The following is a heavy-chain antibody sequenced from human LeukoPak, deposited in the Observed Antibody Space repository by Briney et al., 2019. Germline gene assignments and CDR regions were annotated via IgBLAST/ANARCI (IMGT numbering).Heavy chain of an antibody. CDR3: ARSIIGTRSKFDY. CDR1: GGSISSYY. CDR2: VYYSGSI. D-gene: IGHD1/OR15-1a*01. Sequence: PSETLSLTCTVSGGSISSYYWSWIRQPPGKGLEWIGYVYYSGSINYNPSLKSRVTISVDTSKNHFSLKLSSVTAADTAVYSCARSIIGTRSKFDYWGQGTLVTVSS. J-gene: IGHJ4*02. V-gene: IGHV4-59*08.